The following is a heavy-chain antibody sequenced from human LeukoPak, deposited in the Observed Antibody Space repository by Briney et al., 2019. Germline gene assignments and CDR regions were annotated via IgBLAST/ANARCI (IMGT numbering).Heavy chain of an antibody. D-gene: IGHD3-3*01. V-gene: IGHV4-31*03. CDR3: AREGPKYYDFWSGYYTNWFDP. CDR2: IYYSGST. CDR1: GGPISSGDYY. J-gene: IGHJ5*02. Sequence: SETLSLTCTVSGGPISSGDYYWNWIRQHPGKGLEWIGYIYYSGSTYYNPSLKSRVTISVDTSKNQFSLKLSSVTAADTAVYYCAREGPKYYDFWSGYYTNWFDPWGQGTLVTVSS.